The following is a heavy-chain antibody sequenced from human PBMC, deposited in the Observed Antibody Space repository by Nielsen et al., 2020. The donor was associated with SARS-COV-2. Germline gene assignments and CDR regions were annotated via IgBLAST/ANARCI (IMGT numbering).Heavy chain of an antibody. V-gene: IGHV3-9*01. CDR3: ASLPVADYYGMDV. D-gene: IGHD3-16*01. J-gene: IGHJ6*02. CDR2: ISWNSGSI. Sequence: SLRPSFEAPGFTFVDYALHWVRQAPGKGLEWVSGISWNSGSIGYADSVKGRFTISRDNAKNSLYLQMNSLRAEDTALYYCASLPVADYYGMDVWGQGTTVTVSS. CDR1: GFTFVDYA.